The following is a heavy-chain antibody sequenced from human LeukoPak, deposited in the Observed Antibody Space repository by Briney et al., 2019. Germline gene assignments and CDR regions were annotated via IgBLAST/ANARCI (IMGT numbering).Heavy chain of an antibody. D-gene: IGHD4-23*01. CDR1: GYTFTGYY. J-gene: IGHJ3*02. V-gene: IGHV1-2*02. Sequence: ASVKVSCKASGYTFTGYYMHWVRRAPGQGLEWMGWINPNSGGTNYAQKFQGRVTMTRDTSISTAYMELSRLRSDDTAVYYCASPYGGNSGAFDIWGQGTMVTVSS. CDR3: ASPYGGNSGAFDI. CDR2: INPNSGGT.